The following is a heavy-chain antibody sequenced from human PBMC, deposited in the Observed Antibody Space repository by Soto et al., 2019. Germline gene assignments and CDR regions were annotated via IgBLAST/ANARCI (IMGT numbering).Heavy chain of an antibody. J-gene: IGHJ4*02. Sequence: GGSLKLSCAPSAVTFTGFGMHWVRQAQGKGLGWVAVIRFDGSNKYYADSVKGRFPISRDNPKNMLYLQMNRLRAEDTAIFFCARDGVGTTTYFGYFDYWGLGTLVTVSS. V-gene: IGHV3-33*01. CDR3: ARDGVGTTTYFGYFDY. CDR2: IRFDGSNK. CDR1: AVTFTGFG. D-gene: IGHD1-26*01.